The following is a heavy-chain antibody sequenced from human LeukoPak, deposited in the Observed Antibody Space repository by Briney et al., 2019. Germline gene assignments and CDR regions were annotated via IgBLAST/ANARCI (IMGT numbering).Heavy chain of an antibody. CDR3: ARGKSSGAPGAY. J-gene: IGHJ4*02. Sequence: GGSPRLSCAASGFTFSNYWMSWVRQAPGKGLEWVANIKQDGSEKYYVDSVKDRFTISRDNAKNSLCLQMNSLRADDTAVYYCARGKSSGAPGAYWGQGTLVTVSS. CDR2: IKQDGSEK. D-gene: IGHD6-19*01. V-gene: IGHV3-7*03. CDR1: GFTFSNYW.